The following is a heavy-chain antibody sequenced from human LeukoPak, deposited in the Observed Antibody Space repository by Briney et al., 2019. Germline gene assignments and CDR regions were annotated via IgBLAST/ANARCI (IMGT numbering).Heavy chain of an antibody. CDR1: GGSFSY. D-gene: IGHD3-16*01. J-gene: IGHJ2*01. CDR3: ARGLAGRASGAVYFDL. CDR2: IYDHGRT. Sequence: SEALSLTCIVSGGSFSYLSWIRQPPGKGLEWIGIIYDHGRTEYNPSLKSRVSISVDTSKSQVSLRLNSVTPADTAVYYCARGLAGRASGAVYFDLWGRGALVTVSS. V-gene: IGHV4-59*01.